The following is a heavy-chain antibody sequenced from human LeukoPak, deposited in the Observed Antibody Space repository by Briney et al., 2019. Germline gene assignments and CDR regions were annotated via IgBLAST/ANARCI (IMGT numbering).Heavy chain of an antibody. Sequence: GGSLRLSCAASGFSFSSYWMHWVRQAPGKGLVWVSRLNTDGSSTNYADSVKGRFTISRDNAKKSLYLQMNSLRAEDTAVYYCARARGDSRGYIPYYFDYWGQGTLVTVSS. CDR2: LNTDGSST. J-gene: IGHJ4*02. CDR1: GFSFSSYW. V-gene: IGHV3-74*01. CDR3: ARARGDSRGYIPYYFDY. D-gene: IGHD3-22*01.